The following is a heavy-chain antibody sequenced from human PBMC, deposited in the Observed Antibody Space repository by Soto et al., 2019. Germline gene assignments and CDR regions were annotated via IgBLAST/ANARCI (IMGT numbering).Heavy chain of an antibody. D-gene: IGHD5-12*01. CDR1: GYTFTSYY. CDR3: ARDYSGYDYYYYYYMDV. V-gene: IGHV1-46*01. J-gene: IGHJ6*03. Sequence: GASVKVSCKASGYTFTSYYMHWVRQAPGQGLEWMGIINPSGGSTSYSQKFQGRVTMTRDTSASTVYMELSSLRSEDTAVYYCARDYSGYDYYYYYYMDVWGKGTTVTSP. CDR2: INPSGGST.